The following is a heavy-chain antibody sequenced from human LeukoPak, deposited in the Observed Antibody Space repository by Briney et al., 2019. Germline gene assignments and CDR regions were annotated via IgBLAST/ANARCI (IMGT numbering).Heavy chain of an antibody. CDR3: AREGGYCNSGYCYISLDY. D-gene: IGHD2-2*02. Sequence: PSETLSLTCTISGGSLSPYYWNWIRQPAGKGLEWIGRIYSSGTTNYNPSLRSRVSMSVDTSKNQFSLKLSSVIAADTAVYYCAREGGYCNSGYCYISLDYWGQGALLTVSS. J-gene: IGHJ4*02. CDR2: IYSSGTT. V-gene: IGHV4-4*07. CDR1: GGSLSPYY.